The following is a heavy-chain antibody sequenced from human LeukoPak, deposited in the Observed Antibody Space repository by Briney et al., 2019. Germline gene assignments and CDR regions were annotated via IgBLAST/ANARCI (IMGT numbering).Heavy chain of an antibody. V-gene: IGHV3-23*01. Sequence: PGGSLRLSCAASGFTFSSYAMSWVRQAPGKGLEWVSAISGSGGGTYYADSVKGRFTISRDNSKNTLYLQMNSLRAEDTAVYYCATRPIFGGSPGWGQGTMVTVSS. CDR2: ISGSGGGT. J-gene: IGHJ3*01. CDR3: ATRPIFGGSPG. CDR1: GFTFSSYA. D-gene: IGHD3-3*01.